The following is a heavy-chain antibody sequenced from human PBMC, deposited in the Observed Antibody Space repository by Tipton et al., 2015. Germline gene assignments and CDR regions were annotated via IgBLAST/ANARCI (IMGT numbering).Heavy chain of an antibody. Sequence: LRLSCTVSGASISSYYWTWIRQPPGKGLEWIGLIYYSGSTNYSPSLRSRVTISVDTSNNQFSLKLRSVTAEDTAVYYCARARGRHGGLFDYWGQGSLVTVSS. V-gene: IGHV4-59*01. J-gene: IGHJ4*02. CDR1: GASISSYY. CDR2: IYYSGST. CDR3: ARARGRHGGLFDY. D-gene: IGHD4-23*01.